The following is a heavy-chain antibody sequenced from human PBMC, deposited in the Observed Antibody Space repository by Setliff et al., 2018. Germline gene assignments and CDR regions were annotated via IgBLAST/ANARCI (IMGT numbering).Heavy chain of an antibody. CDR3: ARADYSSSLHYFDC. CDR2: ISGHNGDT. CDR1: GYPFTNYG. Sequence: ASVTVSCKTSGYPFTNYGLSWVRQAPGQGLEWMGWISGHNGDTKLAQNFQGRVTVTTDTFTNTGYMELRSLRSDDTAFYYCARADYSSSLHYFDCWGQGTLVTVSS. V-gene: IGHV1-18*01. D-gene: IGHD6-13*01. J-gene: IGHJ4*02.